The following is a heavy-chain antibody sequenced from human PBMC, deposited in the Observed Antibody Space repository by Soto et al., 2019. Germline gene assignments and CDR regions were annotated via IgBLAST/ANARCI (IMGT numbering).Heavy chain of an antibody. J-gene: IGHJ4*02. CDR1: GFTVSSNY. CDR3: ARAHREPVSSSWFYFDY. V-gene: IGHV3-53*04. D-gene: IGHD6-13*01. Sequence: EVQLVESGGGLVQPGGSLRLSCAASGFTVSSNYMSWVRQAPGKGLEWVSVIYSGGSTYYADSVKGRFTISRHNSKNTLYLQMNSLRAEDTAVYYCARAHREPVSSSWFYFDYWGQGTLVTVSS. CDR2: IYSGGST.